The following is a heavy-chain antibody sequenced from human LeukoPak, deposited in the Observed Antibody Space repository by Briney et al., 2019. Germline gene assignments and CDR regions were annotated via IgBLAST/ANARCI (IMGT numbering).Heavy chain of an antibody. V-gene: IGHV3-23*01. J-gene: IGHJ4*02. Sequence: GGSLRLSCAASGFTFTTSAMSWVRQGPGKGLEWVSAISGSGGSTYYADSVKGRFTISRDNSKNTLYLQMNSLRAEDTAVYYCAKTNIPYPWFDYWGQGTLVTVSS. CDR1: GFTFTTSA. D-gene: IGHD2-21*01. CDR3: AKTNIPYPWFDY. CDR2: ISGSGGST.